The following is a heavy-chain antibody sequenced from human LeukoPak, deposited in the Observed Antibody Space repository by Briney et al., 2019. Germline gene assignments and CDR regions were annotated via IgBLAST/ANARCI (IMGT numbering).Heavy chain of an antibody. J-gene: IGHJ4*02. V-gene: IGHV3-74*01. CDR2: INSDGSRT. CDR1: GFTFSSYW. D-gene: IGHD3-16*02. Sequence: GGSLRLSCAASGFTFSSYWMHWVRQAPGKGLVWVSRINSDGSRTYYADSVKGRFTISRDNAKNTLYLQMNSLRAEDTAVYYCASNLGELSLAAFGYWGQGTLVTVSS. CDR3: ASNLGELSLAAFGY.